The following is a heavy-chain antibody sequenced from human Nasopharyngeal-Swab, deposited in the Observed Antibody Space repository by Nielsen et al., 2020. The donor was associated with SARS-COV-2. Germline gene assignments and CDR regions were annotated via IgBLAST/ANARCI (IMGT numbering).Heavy chain of an antibody. CDR2: IYYSGRT. CDR3: ARDVYSNYAYYYYGMDV. J-gene: IGHJ6*02. V-gene: IGHV4-61*01. D-gene: IGHD4-11*01. Sequence: SETLSLTCTVSGGSVSSGSYYWSWIRQPPGKGLEWIRSIYYSGRTNYNPSLKSRVTISVDTSKNQFSLKLSSVTAADTAVYYCARDVYSNYAYYYYGMDVWGQGTTVTVSS. CDR1: GGSVSSGSYY.